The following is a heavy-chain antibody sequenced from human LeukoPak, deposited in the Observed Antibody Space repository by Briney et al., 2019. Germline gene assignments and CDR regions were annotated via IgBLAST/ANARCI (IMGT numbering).Heavy chain of an antibody. CDR2: INPNNGGA. Sequence: ASVKVSCKASGYTFTGYYMHWVRQAPGQGLEWMGWINPNNGGANYAQKFQGRVTMTRDTSISTAYMELSRLRSDDTAVYYCARLRFKWSNDAFDIWGQGTMVTVSS. CDR1: GYTFTGYY. CDR3: ARLRFKWSNDAFDI. J-gene: IGHJ3*02. V-gene: IGHV1-2*02. D-gene: IGHD2-15*01.